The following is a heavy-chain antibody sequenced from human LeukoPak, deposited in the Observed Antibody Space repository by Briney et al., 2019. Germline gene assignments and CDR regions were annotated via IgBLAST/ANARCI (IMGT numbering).Heavy chain of an antibody. Sequence: GGSLRLSCAASGFTISNYWMHWVRQAPGKGLVWVSRINSDGSSTYYADSVKGRFAISRDNAKNTLYLQINSLRAEDTAVYYCASQVRYGLDYWAQGTLVTVSS. CDR3: ASQVRYGLDY. D-gene: IGHD1-14*01. V-gene: IGHV3-74*01. CDR1: GFTISNYW. J-gene: IGHJ4*02. CDR2: INSDGSST.